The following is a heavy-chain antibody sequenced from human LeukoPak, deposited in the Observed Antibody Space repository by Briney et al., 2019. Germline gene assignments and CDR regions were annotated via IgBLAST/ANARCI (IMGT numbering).Heavy chain of an antibody. V-gene: IGHV3-7*01. CDR1: GFTFSDYW. Sequence: PGGSLRLSCAASGFTFSDYWMSWVRQAPGKGLEWVANINQDGSEKKYVDSVKGRFTISRDNAKNSLYVQMDSLRVEDTAVYYCARDQATARGVIDAFDMWGQGTMVTVSS. CDR2: INQDGSEK. CDR3: ARDQATARGVIDAFDM. D-gene: IGHD3-10*01. J-gene: IGHJ3*02.